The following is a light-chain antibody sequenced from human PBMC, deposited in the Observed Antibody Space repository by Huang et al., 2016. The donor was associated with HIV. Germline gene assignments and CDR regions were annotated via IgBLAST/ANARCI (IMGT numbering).Light chain of an antibody. CDR3: QQFYSLPYT. V-gene: IGKV4-1*01. CDR2: WAS. CDR1: QSVLYSFNKRNY. Sequence: DIVMTQSPDSLAVSLGERATINCRSSQSVLYSFNKRNYFAWYKQKPRQPPKLLIYWASTRESGVPDRFSGSGSATNFSLTINNLQAEDVAVYYCQQFYSLPYTFGQGTRLQIK. J-gene: IGKJ2*01.